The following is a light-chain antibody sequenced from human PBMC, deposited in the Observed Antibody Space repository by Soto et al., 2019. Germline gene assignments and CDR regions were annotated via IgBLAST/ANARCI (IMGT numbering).Light chain of an antibody. J-gene: IGKJ2*01. V-gene: IGKV1-17*01. CDR3: QQYXXYPPT. CDR1: QGIRND. CDR2: AAS. Sequence: DIQMTQSPSSLSASVGDRVTITCRASQGIRNDLGWFQQKPGKAPKRLMYAASSLQSGVPSRFSGSGSGTEFTLTIISLQPKDXATYYXQQYXXYPPTFGQGTKLEIK.